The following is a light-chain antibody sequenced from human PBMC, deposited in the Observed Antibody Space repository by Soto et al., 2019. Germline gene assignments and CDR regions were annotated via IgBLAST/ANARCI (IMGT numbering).Light chain of an antibody. CDR2: DAS. Sequence: EIVLTQSPATLSLSPGERATLSCRASQSVSSYLAWYQQKPGQAPRLLIYDASNRATGIPARFSGSGSGTDFTLTISRLEPEDFAVYYCQQYHISPITFGQGTRLEIK. V-gene: IGKV3-11*01. CDR3: QQYHISPIT. CDR1: QSVSSY. J-gene: IGKJ5*01.